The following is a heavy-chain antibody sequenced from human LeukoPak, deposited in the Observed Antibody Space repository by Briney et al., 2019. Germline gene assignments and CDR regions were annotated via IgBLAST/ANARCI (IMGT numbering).Heavy chain of an antibody. Sequence: ASVRVSCKASGYTFTGYYMHWVRQAPGQGLEWMGWINPNSGGTNYAQKFQDRVTMTRDTSISTAYMELSRLRSDDTAVYYCARVIPVIAAAGTCFDYWGQGTLVTVSS. CDR3: ARVIPVIAAAGTCFDY. J-gene: IGHJ4*02. V-gene: IGHV1-2*02. D-gene: IGHD6-13*01. CDR2: INPNSGGT. CDR1: GYTFTGYY.